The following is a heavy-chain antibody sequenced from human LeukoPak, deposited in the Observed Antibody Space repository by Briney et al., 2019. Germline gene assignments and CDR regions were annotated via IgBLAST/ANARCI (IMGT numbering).Heavy chain of an antibody. V-gene: IGHV3-53*01. D-gene: IGHD6-13*01. J-gene: IGHJ6*02. Sequence: SGGSLRLSCAVSGFTVSSNYMSWVRQAPGKGLEWVSTIYSGGSTYYADSVKGRFTISRDNSKNTLYLQMNSLRAEDTAVYYCARVASSSWYYYGVDVWGQGTTVTVSS. CDR2: IYSGGST. CDR3: ARVASSSWYYYGVDV. CDR1: GFTVSSNY.